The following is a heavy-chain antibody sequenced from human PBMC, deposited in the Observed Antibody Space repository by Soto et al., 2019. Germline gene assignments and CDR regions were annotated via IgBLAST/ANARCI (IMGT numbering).Heavy chain of an antibody. D-gene: IGHD1-26*01. CDR2: IIHIFGTA. J-gene: IGHJ4*02. CDR1: GGTFSSYS. Sequence: QVQLVQSGAEVKKPGSSVKVSCKASGGTFSSYSINCVRQAPGQGLEWMGEIIHIFGTANYAQKFQGRVTITADESTSTAYMLLSSLRADDTAVHYWAIDGGTHCGGIDYWCQGPLVTVSS. V-gene: IGHV1-69*01. CDR3: AIDGGTHCGGIDY.